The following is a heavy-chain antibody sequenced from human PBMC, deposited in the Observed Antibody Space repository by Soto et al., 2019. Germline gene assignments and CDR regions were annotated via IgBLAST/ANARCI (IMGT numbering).Heavy chain of an antibody. D-gene: IGHD6-13*01. V-gene: IGHV1-69*02. CDR3: ARFIAAAGDLDY. CDR1: GGTFSSYT. Sequence: QVQLVQSGAEVKKPGSSVKVSCKASGGTFSSYTISWVRQAPGQGLEWMGRIIPILGIANYAQKFQGRVTIXAXXSPSTAYMELSSLRSEDTAVYYCARFIAAAGDLDYWGQGTLVTVSS. J-gene: IGHJ4*02. CDR2: IIPILGIA.